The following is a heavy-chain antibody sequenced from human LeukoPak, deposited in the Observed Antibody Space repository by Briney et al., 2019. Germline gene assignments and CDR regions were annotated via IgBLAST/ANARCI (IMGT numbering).Heavy chain of an antibody. CDR3: ARGSGSYREGTFDY. CDR2: INPNSGGT. D-gene: IGHD1-26*01. Sequence: ASVKVSCKAYGYTFTGYYMHWVRQAPGQGLEWMGWINPNSGGTNYAQKFQGRVTMTRDTSISTAYMELSRLRSDDTAVYYCARGSGSYREGTFDYWGQGTLVTVSS. CDR1: GYTFTGYY. J-gene: IGHJ4*02. V-gene: IGHV1-2*02.